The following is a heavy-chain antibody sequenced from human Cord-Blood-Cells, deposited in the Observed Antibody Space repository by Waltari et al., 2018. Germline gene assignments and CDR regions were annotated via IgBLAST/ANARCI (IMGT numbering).Heavy chain of an antibody. Sequence: QVTLKESGPVLVKPTETLPLTCTVSGFSLSTARMGVSWIRQPPGTALEWLAHIFSNDEKSYSTSLKSRLTISKDTSKSQVVLTMTNMVPVDTATYYCARILEDYDFWSGYYDAFDIWGQGTMVTVSS. CDR3: ARILEDYDFWSGYYDAFDI. CDR2: IFSNDEK. D-gene: IGHD3-3*01. CDR1: GFSLSTARMG. V-gene: IGHV2-26*01. J-gene: IGHJ3*02.